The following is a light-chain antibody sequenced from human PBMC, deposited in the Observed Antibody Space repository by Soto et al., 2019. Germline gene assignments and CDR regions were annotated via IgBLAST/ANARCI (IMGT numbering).Light chain of an antibody. J-gene: IGKJ4*01. CDR2: WAS. Sequence: DIVMTQSPDSLAVSLDERATINCKSSQSVSSSSDNKNYIAWYQQKPGQPPKLLIYWASTRESGVPDRFSGSGSGTEFTLTISSLQAEDVAVYYCQQHYSLPLPFAGGTKVEIK. V-gene: IGKV4-1*01. CDR3: QQHYSLPLP. CDR1: QSVSSSSDNKNY.